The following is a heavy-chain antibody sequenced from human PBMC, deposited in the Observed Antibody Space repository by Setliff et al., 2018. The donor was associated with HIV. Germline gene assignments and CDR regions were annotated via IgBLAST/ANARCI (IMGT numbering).Heavy chain of an antibody. V-gene: IGHV4-59*01. CDR1: GGSISGYY. Sequence: LSLTCTVSGGSISGYYWSWVRQPPEKRLELIGFIHYSGSSDYNPSLKSRITISVDMSRNQFSLVLSSVTAADTAVYYCARFQAWQLGRRGGYYYHMDVWGKGTTVTVSS. J-gene: IGHJ6*03. CDR2: IHYSGSS. D-gene: IGHD1-1*01. CDR3: ARFQAWQLGRRGGYYYHMDV.